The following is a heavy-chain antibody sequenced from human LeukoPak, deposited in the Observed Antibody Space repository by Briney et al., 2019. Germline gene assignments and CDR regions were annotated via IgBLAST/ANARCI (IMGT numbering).Heavy chain of an antibody. V-gene: IGHV4-59*01. CDR3: ARGSIAAAEGSHWFDP. J-gene: IGHJ5*02. CDR1: GGSISSYY. Sequence: PSETLPLTCTVSGGSISSYYWSWIRQPPGKGLEWIGYIYYSGSTYYNPSLKSRVTISVDTSKNQFSLRLNSVTAADTAVYYCARGSIAAAEGSHWFDPWGQGTLVTVSS. D-gene: IGHD6-13*01. CDR2: IYYSGST.